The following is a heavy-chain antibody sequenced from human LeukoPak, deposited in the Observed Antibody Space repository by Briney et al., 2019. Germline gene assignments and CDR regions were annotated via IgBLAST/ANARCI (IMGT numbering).Heavy chain of an antibody. CDR1: GGSISSSSYY. CDR3: ARGGGWTRDAFDI. V-gene: IGHV4-39*07. J-gene: IGHJ3*02. D-gene: IGHD6-19*01. CDR2: IYYSGST. Sequence: SETLSLTCTVSGGSISSSSYYWGWIRQPPGKGLEWIGSIYYSGSTYYNPSLKSRVTISVDTSKNQFSLKLSSVTAADTAVYYCARGGGWTRDAFDIWGQGTMVTVSS.